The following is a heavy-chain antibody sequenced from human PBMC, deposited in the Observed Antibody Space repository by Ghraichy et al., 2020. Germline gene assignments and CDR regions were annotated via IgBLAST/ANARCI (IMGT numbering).Heavy chain of an antibody. J-gene: IGHJ4*02. Sequence: SETLSLTCTVSGGYISSYYWSWIRQPPGKGLEWIGYIYYSGSTNYNPSLKSRVTISVDMSNNQFSLKLSSVTAADTAVYYCAREGDYALKDWGQGTLVTVSS. V-gene: IGHV4-59*01. CDR3: AREGDYALKD. CDR1: GGYISSYY. D-gene: IGHD4-17*01. CDR2: IYYSGST.